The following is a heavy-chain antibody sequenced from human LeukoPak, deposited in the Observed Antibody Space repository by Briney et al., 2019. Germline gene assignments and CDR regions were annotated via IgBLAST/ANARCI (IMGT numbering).Heavy chain of an antibody. V-gene: IGHV4-4*07. D-gene: IGHD3-10*01. CDR2: IYTSGST. CDR3: ARDLWFGEFHYFDY. Sequence: SETLSLTCTVSGGSISSYYWSWIRQPAGKGLEWIGRIYTSGSTNYNPSLKSRVTMSVDTSKNQFSLKLSSVTAADTAVYYCARDLWFGEFHYFDYWGQGTLVTVSS. J-gene: IGHJ4*02. CDR1: GGSISSYY.